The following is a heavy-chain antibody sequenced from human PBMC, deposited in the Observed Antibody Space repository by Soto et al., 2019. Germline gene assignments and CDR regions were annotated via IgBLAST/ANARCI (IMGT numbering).Heavy chain of an antibody. V-gene: IGHV1-3*04. CDR1: GYTFTTYT. D-gene: IGHD2-21*01. Sequence: QIQLVQSGAEVKKPGASVKIACKPSGYTFTTYTIHWVRQAPGQRLEWMGWINTDNGNTKYSQKFQGRATITRDTSASTAYMELSGLRSEDTAVYYCARAFHSYVGMEVWGQGTTVTASS. CDR2: INTDNGNT. CDR3: ARAFHSYVGMEV. J-gene: IGHJ6*02.